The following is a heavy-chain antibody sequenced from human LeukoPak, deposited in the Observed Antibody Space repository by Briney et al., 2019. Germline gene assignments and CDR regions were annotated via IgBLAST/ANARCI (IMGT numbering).Heavy chain of an antibody. Sequence: GGSLRLSCAASGFTFSSYAMSWVRQAPGKGLEWVSAISGSGGSSIYYADSVKGRFTISRDNAKSSLYMEMNSLRAEDTAVYYCARGDWYSFDHWGQGTLVTVSS. CDR3: ARGDWYSFDH. CDR2: ISGSGGSSI. D-gene: IGHD6-19*01. V-gene: IGHV3-23*01. J-gene: IGHJ4*02. CDR1: GFTFSSYA.